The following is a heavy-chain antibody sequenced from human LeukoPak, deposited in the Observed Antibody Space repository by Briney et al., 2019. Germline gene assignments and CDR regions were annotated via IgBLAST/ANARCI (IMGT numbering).Heavy chain of an antibody. J-gene: IGHJ5*02. CDR2: ITGRGTGT. CDR1: GFTFNEYE. D-gene: IGHD3-3*01. V-gene: IGHV3-43*02. CDR3: AKDMDHYDFWSGGFDP. Sequence: GGSLRLSCAASGFTFNEYEMHWGRQVAGKGLKWVSVITGRGTGTDYEESVKGRFTISRDNSINSLYLQMNSLRIEDTALYYCAKDMDHYDFWSGGFDPWGQGTLVTVSS.